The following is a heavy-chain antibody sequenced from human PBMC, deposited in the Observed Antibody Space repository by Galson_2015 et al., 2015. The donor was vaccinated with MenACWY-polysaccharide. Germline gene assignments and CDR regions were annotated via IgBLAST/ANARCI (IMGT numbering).Heavy chain of an antibody. Sequence: SLRLSCAASGSTFSSSAMSWVRQAPGKGLEWVSGISGSGGSTYYADAVKGRFTISRDNSKNTLYLQMDSLRAEDTAVYYCAKAYNVVIPYAAFDGWGQGALVTVSS. D-gene: IGHD2-15*01. V-gene: IGHV3-23*01. CDR3: AKAYNVVIPYAAFDG. J-gene: IGHJ4*02. CDR2: ISGSGGST. CDR1: GSTFSSSA.